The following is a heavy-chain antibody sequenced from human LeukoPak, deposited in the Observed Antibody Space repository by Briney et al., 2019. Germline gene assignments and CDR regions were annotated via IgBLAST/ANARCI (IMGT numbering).Heavy chain of an antibody. V-gene: IGHV3-23*01. CDR2: ISNNGGYT. J-gene: IGHJ4*02. CDR1: GFTFSSSA. CDR3: AKQLGYCSHGSCYFPY. D-gene: IGHD2-15*01. Sequence: GGSLRLSCAASGFTFSSSAMSWVRQAPGKGLEWVSAISNNGGYTYYADSVQGRFTISRDNSKSTLCLQMNSLRAEDTAVYYCAKQLGYCSHGSCYFPYWGQGTLVTVSS.